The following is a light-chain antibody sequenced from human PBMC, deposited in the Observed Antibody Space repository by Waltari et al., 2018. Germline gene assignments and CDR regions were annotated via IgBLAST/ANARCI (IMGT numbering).Light chain of an antibody. J-gene: IGLJ2*01. CDR3: TAWDESLVGRL. CDR2: SNN. Sequence: QSVLTQPPSTSGTPGPTVTISCSGSGSNIGSNVVTWYQQVQGTAPKLPIYSNNQRPSGVPDRFSGSKSATSASLAISGLQSEDEADYYCTAWDESLVGRLFGGGTKLTVL. CDR1: GSNIGSNV. V-gene: IGLV1-44*01.